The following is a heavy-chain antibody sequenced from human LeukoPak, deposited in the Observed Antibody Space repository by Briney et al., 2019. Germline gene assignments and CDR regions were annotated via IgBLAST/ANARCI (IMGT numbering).Heavy chain of an antibody. V-gene: IGHV3-53*01. CDR3: ARTGVLDGGNNFDF. CDR2: IYNDGKT. CDR1: GFIVTDSRNY. Sequence: PGGSLRLSCVASGFIVTDSRNYMNWVRQAPGKGLEWVSIIYNDGKTYYADSVKGRFTISRDKSKNTVYLQMNNLGAEDTAIYYCARTGVLDGGNNFDFWGQGTLVTVSS. J-gene: IGHJ4*02. D-gene: IGHD4-23*01.